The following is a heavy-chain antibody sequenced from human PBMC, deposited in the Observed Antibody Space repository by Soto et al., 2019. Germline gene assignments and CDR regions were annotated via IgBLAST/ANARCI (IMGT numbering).Heavy chain of an antibody. Sequence: EVQLVESGGGLVQPGGSLRLSCAASGFTFSSYSMNWVRQAPGKGLELVSYISSSSSTIYYADSVKGRFTISRDNAKNSLYLQINSLRAEDTAVYYCASHPERIAQIVWVDPWGQGTLVTVSS. CDR3: ASHPERIAQIVWVDP. J-gene: IGHJ5*02. V-gene: IGHV3-48*01. CDR1: GFTFSSYS. CDR2: ISSSSSTI. D-gene: IGHD6-13*01.